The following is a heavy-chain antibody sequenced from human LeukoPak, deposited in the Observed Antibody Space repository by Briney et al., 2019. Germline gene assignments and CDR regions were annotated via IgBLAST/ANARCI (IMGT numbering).Heavy chain of an antibody. CDR1: GFSLSTSGMC. CDR2: IDWDDDK. CDR3: XXXXXXXXXXXSPAYYYYGMDV. Sequence: ESGPTLVNPTQTLTLTCTFSGFSLSTSGMCVSWIRQPPGKALEWLARIDWDDDKYYSTSLKTRLTISKDTSKNQVVLTMTNMDXXXXXXXXXXXXXXXXXXXXSPAYYYYGMDVWGQGTTVTVSS. V-gene: IGHV2-70*11. J-gene: IGHJ6*02.